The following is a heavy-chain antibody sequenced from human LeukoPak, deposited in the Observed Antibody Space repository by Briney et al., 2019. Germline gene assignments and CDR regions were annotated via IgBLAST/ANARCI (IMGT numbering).Heavy chain of an antibody. CDR3: AKDYGMVRVDY. CDR2: ISYDGSNK. CDR1: GFTFSNYG. D-gene: IGHD3-10*01. V-gene: IGHV3-30*18. Sequence: GRSLRLSCAASGFTFSNYGMHWVRQAPGKELEWVALISYDGSNKYYADSVKGRFTISRDNSKNTLYLQMNSLRAEDTAVYYCAKDYGMVRVDYWGQGTLVTVSS. J-gene: IGHJ4*02.